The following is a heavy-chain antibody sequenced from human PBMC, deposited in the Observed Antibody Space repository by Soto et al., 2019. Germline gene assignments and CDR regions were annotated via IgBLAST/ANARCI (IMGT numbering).Heavy chain of an antibody. CDR3: TRATSSIDF. CDR2: LYYGTST. V-gene: IGHV4-59*01. Sequence: NPSETLSLTCTVCGGSLSSFYWRWIRQSPGKGLEWIGCLYYGTSTYYNPSLKSRVTISVDASKNQVSLNLTSVTAADTAVYYCTRATSSIDFWGQGTLVTVSS. CDR1: GGSLSSFY. J-gene: IGHJ4*02.